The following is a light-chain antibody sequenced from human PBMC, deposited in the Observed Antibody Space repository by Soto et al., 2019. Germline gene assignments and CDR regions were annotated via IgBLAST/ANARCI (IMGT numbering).Light chain of an antibody. CDR3: SAYTARSTLV. CDR2: EVR. Sequence: QSVLTQPPSVSAAPGQKVTISCSGTMRDVGAYNLVSWYQQHPGTAPKLIIYEVRNRPSGISSRFSGSRSGNTASLTISGLQSEDEGDYYCSAYTARSTLVFGGGTKLTVL. CDR1: MRDVGAYNL. J-gene: IGLJ3*02. V-gene: IGLV2-14*01.